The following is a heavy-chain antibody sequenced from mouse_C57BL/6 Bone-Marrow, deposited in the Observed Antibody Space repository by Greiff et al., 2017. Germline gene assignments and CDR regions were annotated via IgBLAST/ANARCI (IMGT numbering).Heavy chain of an antibody. J-gene: IGHJ3*01. Sequence: EVKLVESGGGLVQPGGSLSLSCAASGFTFTDYYMSWVRQPPGKALEWLGFIRNKANGYTTEYSASVKGRFTISRDNSQSILYLQMNALRAEDSATYYCAMGRRTPGFAYWGQGTLVTVSA. CDR1: GFTFTDYY. D-gene: IGHD4-1*01. CDR2: IRNKANGYTT. V-gene: IGHV7-3*01. CDR3: AMGRRTPGFAY.